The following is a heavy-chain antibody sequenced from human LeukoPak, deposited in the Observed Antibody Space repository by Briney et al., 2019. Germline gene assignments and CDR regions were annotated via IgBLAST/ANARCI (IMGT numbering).Heavy chain of an antibody. Sequence: PSETLSLTCTVSGGSISSYYWSWIRQPPGKGLEWIGYIYYSGSTNYNPSLKSRVTISVDTSKNQFSLKLSSVTAADTAVYYCARDRGYSGSYHFDYWGQGTLVTVSS. CDR3: ARDRGYSGSYHFDY. J-gene: IGHJ4*02. D-gene: IGHD1-26*01. CDR2: IYYSGST. V-gene: IGHV4-59*01. CDR1: GGSISSYY.